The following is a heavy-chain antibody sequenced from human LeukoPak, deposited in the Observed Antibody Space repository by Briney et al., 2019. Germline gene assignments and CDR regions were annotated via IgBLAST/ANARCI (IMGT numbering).Heavy chain of an antibody. CDR3: ARGPTPNSYGYDTRSY. J-gene: IGHJ4*02. CDR2: IYSGGST. Sequence: GGSLRLSCAASGFAVSSNFMSWVRQAPGKGLEWVSLIYSGGSTYYADSVKGRFTISRDISKNTLYLQMNSLRAEDTAVYYCARGPTPNSYGYDTRSYWGQGTLVTVSS. CDR1: GFAVSSNF. V-gene: IGHV3-66*01. D-gene: IGHD5-18*01.